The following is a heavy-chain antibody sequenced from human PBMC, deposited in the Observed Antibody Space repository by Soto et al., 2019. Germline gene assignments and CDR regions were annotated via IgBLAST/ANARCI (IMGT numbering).Heavy chain of an antibody. CDR2: IYYSGST. D-gene: IGHD3-16*01. CDR3: ARVRRLGELELKGWFHP. Sequence: QVQLQESGPGLVKPSQTLSLTCTVSGGSISSGGYYWSWIRQHPGKGLEWIGYIYYSGSTYYNPSLKSRVTISVDTSKNQFSLKLSSVTAADMAVYYCARVRRLGELELKGWFHPWGQGTLVTVSS. CDR1: GGSISSGGYY. V-gene: IGHV4-31*03. J-gene: IGHJ5*02.